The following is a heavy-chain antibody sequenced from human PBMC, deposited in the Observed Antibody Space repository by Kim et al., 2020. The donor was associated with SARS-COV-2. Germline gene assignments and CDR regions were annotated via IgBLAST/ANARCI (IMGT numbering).Heavy chain of an antibody. CDR2: K. Sequence: KYSVDAVKGQFTISRDNAKNSLYLQMNSLRGEDTAVYYCVRSIAAAGSYWGQGTLVTVSS. V-gene: IGHV3-7*03. D-gene: IGHD6-13*01. J-gene: IGHJ4*02. CDR3: VRSIAAAGSY.